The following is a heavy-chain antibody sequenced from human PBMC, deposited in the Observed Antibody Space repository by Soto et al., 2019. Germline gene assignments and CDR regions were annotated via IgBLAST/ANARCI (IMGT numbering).Heavy chain of an antibody. CDR2: ASPDGSST. V-gene: IGHV3-74*01. D-gene: IGHD4-17*01. CDR1: GFTFSNFW. J-gene: IGHJ5*02. Sequence: DGQLVESGGGLVQPGGSLRLSCAASGFTFSNFWVHWVRQAPGKGLMWVSRASPDGSSTSYADSVKGRFTIPRDNAKNILYLEMNSLRAEDTAVYYCARHGSGDYFWFDPWGQGTLVTVSS. CDR3: ARHGSGDYFWFDP.